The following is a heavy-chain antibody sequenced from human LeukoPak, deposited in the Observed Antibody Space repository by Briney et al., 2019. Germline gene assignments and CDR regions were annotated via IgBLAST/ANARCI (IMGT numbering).Heavy chain of an antibody. J-gene: IGHJ5*02. Sequence: SETLSLTCTVSGGSISSGGYYWSWIRQPPGKGLEWIGYIYHSGSTYYNPSLKSRVTISVDRSKNQFSLKLSSVTAADTAVYYCAREGIAATFDPWGQGTLVTVSS. CDR1: GGSISSGGYY. D-gene: IGHD6-13*01. V-gene: IGHV4-30-2*01. CDR3: AREGIAATFDP. CDR2: IYHSGST.